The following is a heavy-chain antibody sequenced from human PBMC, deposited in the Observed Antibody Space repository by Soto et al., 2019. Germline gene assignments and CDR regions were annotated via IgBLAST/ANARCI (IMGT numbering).Heavy chain of an antibody. V-gene: IGHV4-61*01. CDR2: IYYSGST. CDR1: GGSVSSGCYY. D-gene: IGHD4-17*01. Sequence: QVQLQESGPGLVKPSETLSLTCTVSGGSVSSGCYYWSWIRQPPGKGLEWIGYIYYSGSTNYNPSLKSRISISVDTSKNQFSLKLSSVTAADTAVYYCANYPTTVTSDYWGQGTLVTASS. CDR3: ANYPTTVTSDY. J-gene: IGHJ4*02.